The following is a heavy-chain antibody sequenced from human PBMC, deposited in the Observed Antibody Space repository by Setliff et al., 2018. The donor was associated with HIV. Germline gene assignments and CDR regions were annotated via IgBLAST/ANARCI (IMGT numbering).Heavy chain of an antibody. CDR3: ARAQRGSGSYYLS. Sequence: ASVKVSCKASGYTFTSYYMHWVRQAPGQGLEWIGIINPNSGSTSYAQKLQGRVTMTTDTSTSTAYMELRSLRSDDTAVYYCARAQRGSGSYYLSWGQGTLVTVSS. J-gene: IGHJ5*02. D-gene: IGHD3-10*01. CDR2: INPNSGST. V-gene: IGHV1-46*01. CDR1: GYTFTSYY.